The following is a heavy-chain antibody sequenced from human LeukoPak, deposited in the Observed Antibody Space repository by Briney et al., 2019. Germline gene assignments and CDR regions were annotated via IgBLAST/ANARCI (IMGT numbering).Heavy chain of an antibody. CDR1: GFTFSSYS. CDR2: ISSSSSYI. Sequence: GGSLRLSCAASGFTFSSYSMNWVRQAPGKGLEWVSSISSSSSYIYYADSVKGRFTISRDNAKNSLYLQMNSLRAEDTAVYYCARGYSSGWGFFDFWGQGTLVTVSS. CDR3: ARGYSSGWGFFDF. J-gene: IGHJ4*02. V-gene: IGHV3-21*04. D-gene: IGHD6-19*01.